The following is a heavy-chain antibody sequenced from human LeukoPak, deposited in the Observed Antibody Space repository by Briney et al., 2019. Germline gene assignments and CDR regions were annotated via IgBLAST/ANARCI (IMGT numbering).Heavy chain of an antibody. Sequence: GGSLRLSCAASGFTFSSYAMHWVRQAPGKGLEWVAVISYDGSNKYYADSVKGRFTISRDNSKNTLYLQMNSLRAEDTAVYYCARIGSTRDYYYYGMDVWGQGTTVTVSS. CDR3: ARIGSTRDYYYYGMDV. D-gene: IGHD2-2*01. J-gene: IGHJ6*02. CDR1: GFTFSSYA. CDR2: ISYDGSNK. V-gene: IGHV3-30-3*01.